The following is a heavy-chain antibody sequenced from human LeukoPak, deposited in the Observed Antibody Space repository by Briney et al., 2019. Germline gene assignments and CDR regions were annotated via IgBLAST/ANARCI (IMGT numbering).Heavy chain of an antibody. V-gene: IGHV4-59*08. J-gene: IGHJ3*02. CDR2: IYYSGRT. CDR3: ARRGVGRVVVAAGAFDI. CDR1: GGSISGYY. Sequence: SETLSLTCTVYGGSISGYYWSWIRQAPGKGLEWSGYIYYSGRTNYNPSLTSRVTISVDTSKNQFSLKLSSVTAADTAVYYCARRGVGRVVVAAGAFDIWGQGTMVTVSS. D-gene: IGHD2-15*01.